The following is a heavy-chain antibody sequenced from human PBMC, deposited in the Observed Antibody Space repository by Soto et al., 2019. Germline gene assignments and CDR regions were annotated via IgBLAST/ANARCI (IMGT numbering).Heavy chain of an antibody. J-gene: IGHJ4*02. CDR1: GFSLSTGVG. CDR2: IYWDDDK. D-gene: IGHD3-10*01. V-gene: IGHV2-5*02. CDR3: ARLEHRGSGPFDY. Sequence: GSGPTLVNPTQTLTLTCSFSGFSLSTGVGVGWIRQPPGKALEWLALIYWDDDKRYSASLKSRLTITKDTSKNQVVLTLTNMDPVDSATYYCARLEHRGSGPFDYWGQGILVTVS.